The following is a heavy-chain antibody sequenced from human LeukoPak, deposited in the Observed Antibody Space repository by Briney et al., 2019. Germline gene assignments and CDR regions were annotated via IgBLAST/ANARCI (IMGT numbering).Heavy chain of an antibody. CDR1: GYTFTSYD. J-gene: IGHJ4*02. CDR2: IDTHNGNT. D-gene: IGHD3-10*01. CDR3: AREGNYYGSGSYDPFDY. V-gene: IGHV1-18*01. Sequence: GASVKVSCKASGYTFTSYDINWVRQATGQGLEWMGWIDTHNGNTNYAQKFQGRASMTTDTSTSTAYMELRSLRSDDTAVYYCAREGNYYGSGSYDPFDYWGQGTLVTVSS.